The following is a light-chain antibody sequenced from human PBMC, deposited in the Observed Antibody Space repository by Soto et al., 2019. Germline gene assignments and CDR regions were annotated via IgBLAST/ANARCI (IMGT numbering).Light chain of an antibody. CDR2: GAY. V-gene: IGKV3-15*01. J-gene: IGKJ5*01. CDR1: QSVSSN. Sequence: PPTLSVSPGERATLSCSASQSVSSNLAWYQQKPGQAPRLLIYGAYTRATGIPARFSGSGSGTEFTLTISSLQSEDFAVYYCQQYNNWPPQITFGQGTRLEI. CDR3: QQYNNWPPQIT.